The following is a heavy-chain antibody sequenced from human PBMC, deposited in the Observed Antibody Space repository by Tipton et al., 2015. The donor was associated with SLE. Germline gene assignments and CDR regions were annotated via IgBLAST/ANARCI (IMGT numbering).Heavy chain of an antibody. CDR2: INHSGST. V-gene: IGHV4-34*01. J-gene: IGHJ6*03. Sequence: GEALGGYYWSWIRQPPGKGLEWIGEINHSGSTNYNPSLKSRVTISVDTSKNQFSLKLSSVTAADTAVYYCARGYGDSHIDYYYYYMDVWGKGTTVTVSS. CDR1: GEALGGYY. CDR3: ARGYGDSHIDYYYYYMDV. D-gene: IGHD4-17*01.